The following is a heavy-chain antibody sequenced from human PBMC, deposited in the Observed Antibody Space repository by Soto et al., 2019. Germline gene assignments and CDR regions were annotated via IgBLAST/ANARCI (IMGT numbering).Heavy chain of an antibody. CDR2: INAGNGNT. J-gene: IGHJ4*02. CDR1: GYTFTSYA. Sequence: QVQLVQSGAEEKKPGASVKVSCKASGYTFTSYAMHWVRQAPGQRLEWMGWINAGNGNTKYSQKFQGRVTITRETSASTAYMELSSLRPEDTAVYYCARGIAPYYFAYWGQGTLVTVSS. V-gene: IGHV1-3*05. D-gene: IGHD6-13*01. CDR3: ARGIAPYYFAY.